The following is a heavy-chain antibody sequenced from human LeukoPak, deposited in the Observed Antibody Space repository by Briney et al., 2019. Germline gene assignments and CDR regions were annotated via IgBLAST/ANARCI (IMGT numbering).Heavy chain of an antibody. Sequence: GGSLRLSCAASGFTVSSNYMSWVRQAPGKGLEWVSVIYSGGSTYYADSVKGRFTISRDNSKNTLYLQMNSLRAEDTAVYYCAMRAMVRGVLAFDIWGQGTMVTVS. V-gene: IGHV3-53*01. CDR2: IYSGGST. J-gene: IGHJ3*02. CDR1: GFTVSSNY. D-gene: IGHD3-10*01. CDR3: AMRAMVRGVLAFDI.